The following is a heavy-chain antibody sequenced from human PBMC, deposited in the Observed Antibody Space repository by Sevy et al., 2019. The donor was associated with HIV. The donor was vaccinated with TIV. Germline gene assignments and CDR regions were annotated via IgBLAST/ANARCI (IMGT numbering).Heavy chain of an antibody. J-gene: IGHJ3*02. D-gene: IGHD3-22*01. CDR1: GFTFSGSA. CDR3: TSRFGVYYYDSSGYYDQGAGAFDI. CDR2: IRSKANSYAT. Sequence: GGSLRLSCAASGFTFSGSAMHWVRQASGKGLEWVGRIRSKANSYATTYAASVKGRFTISRDDSKNTAYLQMNSLKTEDTAVYYCTSRFGVYYYDSSGYYDQGAGAFDIWGQGTMVTVSS. V-gene: IGHV3-73*01.